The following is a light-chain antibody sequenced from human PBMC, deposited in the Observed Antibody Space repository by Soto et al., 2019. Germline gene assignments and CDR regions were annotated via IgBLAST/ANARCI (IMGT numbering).Light chain of an antibody. V-gene: IGKV1-6*01. Sequence: AIHMTRSPSSPSASVGDRVPIPVRASQGIRNDLDWFQQKPGKAPKLLIYAASNLQSGVPARFSGSGSGTDFTLTISSLQPEDFATYYCLQKYFYPFTFGPGAKVD. CDR1: QGIRND. CDR2: AAS. J-gene: IGKJ3*01. CDR3: LQKYFYPFT.